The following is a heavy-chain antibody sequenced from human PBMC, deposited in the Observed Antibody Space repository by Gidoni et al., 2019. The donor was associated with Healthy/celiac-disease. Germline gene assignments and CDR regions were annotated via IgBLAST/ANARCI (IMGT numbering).Heavy chain of an antibody. Sequence: QVQLQESGPGLVKPSETLSLTCTVSGGSISSYYWSWIRQPPGKGLEWIGYIYYSGSTNYNPSLKSRVTISVDTSKNQFSLKLSSVTAADTAVYYCANSIARFGYFDYWGQGTLVTVSS. D-gene: IGHD6-6*01. CDR2: IYYSGST. CDR3: ANSIARFGYFDY. CDR1: GGSISSYY. J-gene: IGHJ4*02. V-gene: IGHV4-59*01.